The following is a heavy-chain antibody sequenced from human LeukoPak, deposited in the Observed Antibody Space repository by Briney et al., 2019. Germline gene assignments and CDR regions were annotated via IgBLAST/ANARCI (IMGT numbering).Heavy chain of an antibody. V-gene: IGHV1-18*04. CDR3: ARDTYYDFWSGYYENQYYYYGMDV. CDR2: ISAYNGNT. Sequence: GASVKVSCKASGYTFTGYYMHWVRQAPGQGLEWMGWISAYNGNTNYAQKLQGRVTMTTDTSTSTAYMELRSLRSDDTAVYYCARDTYYDFWSGYYENQYYYYGMDVWGQGTTVTVSS. J-gene: IGHJ6*02. CDR1: GYTFTGYY. D-gene: IGHD3-3*01.